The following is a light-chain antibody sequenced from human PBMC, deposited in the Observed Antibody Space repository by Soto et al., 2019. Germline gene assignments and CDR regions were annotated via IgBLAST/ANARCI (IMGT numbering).Light chain of an antibody. CDR3: CSYAGSSFWV. CDR1: SSDVGGYNY. J-gene: IGLJ3*02. Sequence: QSALTQPCSVSGSPGQSVTISCTGTSSDVGGYNYVSWYQQHPGKAPKLMIYDVSKRPSGVPDRFSGSKSGNTASLTISGLQAEDEADYYCCSYAGSSFWVFGGGTKLTVL. CDR2: DVS. V-gene: IGLV2-11*01.